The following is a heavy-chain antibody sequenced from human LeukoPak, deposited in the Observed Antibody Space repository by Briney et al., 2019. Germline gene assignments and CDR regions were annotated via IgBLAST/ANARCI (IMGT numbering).Heavy chain of an antibody. Sequence: ASVKVSCKASGGTFSSYAISWVRQAPGQGLEWMGGIIPIFSTANYAQKFQGRVTITTDESTSTAYMELSSLRSEDTAVYYCATYGVGPRDLDYWGQGTLVTVSS. CDR3: ATYGVGPRDLDY. CDR1: GGTFSSYA. V-gene: IGHV1-69*05. CDR2: IIPIFSTA. J-gene: IGHJ4*02. D-gene: IGHD1-26*01.